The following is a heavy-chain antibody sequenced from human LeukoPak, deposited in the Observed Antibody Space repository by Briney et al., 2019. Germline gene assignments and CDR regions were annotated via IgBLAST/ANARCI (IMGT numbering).Heavy chain of an antibody. Sequence: GGSLRLSCAASGFTFSSYAMSWVRQAPGMGPEWVSTIYSDGNTYYPDSVKGRFTISRDGSKNTLYLQLNSLRTEDTAIYYCVREREGSNSEHWGQGTLVTVSS. CDR3: VREREGSNSEH. CDR2: IYSDGNT. D-gene: IGHD1-26*01. V-gene: IGHV3-23*01. CDR1: GFTFSSYA. J-gene: IGHJ1*01.